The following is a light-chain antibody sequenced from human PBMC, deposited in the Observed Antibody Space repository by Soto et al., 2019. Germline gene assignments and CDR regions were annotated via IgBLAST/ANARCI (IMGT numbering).Light chain of an antibody. V-gene: IGKV4-1*01. CDR1: QSVLYSSNNKNY. CDR3: QQYYSPWT. Sequence: DIVMTQSPDSLAVSLGERATINCKSSQSVLYSSNNKNYLAWYQQKPGQPPKLLIYWASTRESGVPDRFSGRGSGTDFTLTISSLQAEDVAVYYCQQYYSPWTFGQVTKVEIK. J-gene: IGKJ1*01. CDR2: WAS.